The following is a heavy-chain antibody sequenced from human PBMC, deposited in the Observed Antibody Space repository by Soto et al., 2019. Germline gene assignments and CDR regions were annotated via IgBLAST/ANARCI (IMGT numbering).Heavy chain of an antibody. CDR1: GGTFSSYA. D-gene: IGHD3-3*01. J-gene: IGHJ6*02. CDR3: AIRTIFGLPGYYYYGMDV. V-gene: IGHV1-69*06. CDR2: IIPIFGTA. Sequence: GASVKVSCKASGGTFSSYAISWVRQAPGQGLEWMGGIIPIFGTANYAQKFQGRVTITADKSTSTAYMELSSLRSEDTAVYYCAIRTIFGLPGYYYYGMDVWGQGTTVTVSS.